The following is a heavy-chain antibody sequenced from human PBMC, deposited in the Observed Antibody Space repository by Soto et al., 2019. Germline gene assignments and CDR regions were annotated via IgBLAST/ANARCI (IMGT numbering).Heavy chain of an antibody. J-gene: IGHJ6*02. D-gene: IGHD6-13*01. CDR3: ARASRFRSSRIDV. CDR2: INHAGST. Sequence: QVLLQQWGAGLLKPSETLSLTCAVYGGSFSGYYWSWIRQPPGKGLEWIGEINHAGSTNYNPSLKSRVTISVHTSSNQFSLKLNSVTAADTGVYYCARASRFRSSRIDVWGHGTTVTVSS. V-gene: IGHV4-34*01. CDR1: GGSFSGYY.